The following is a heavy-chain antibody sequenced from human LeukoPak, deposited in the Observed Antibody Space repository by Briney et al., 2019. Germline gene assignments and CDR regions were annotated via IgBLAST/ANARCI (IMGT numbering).Heavy chain of an antibody. CDR1: GGSISSYY. Sequence: PSETLSLTCTVSGGSISSYYWSWIRQPPGKGLEWIGYIYYSGSTNYNPSLKSRVTISVDTSKNQFSLKLSSVTAADTAVYYCARDRSSSLTGIDYWGQGTLVTVSS. CDR3: ARDRSSSLTGIDY. J-gene: IGHJ4*02. CDR2: IYYSGST. D-gene: IGHD6-6*01. V-gene: IGHV4-59*01.